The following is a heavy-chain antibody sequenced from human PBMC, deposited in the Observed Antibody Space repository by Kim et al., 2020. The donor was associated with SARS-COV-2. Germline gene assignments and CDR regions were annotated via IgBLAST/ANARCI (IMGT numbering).Heavy chain of an antibody. CDR1: GFTFSDHD. V-gene: IGHV3-72*01. CDR2: TRNRANSYTT. J-gene: IGHJ4*01. CDR3: ARVSGDYDLDY. D-gene: IGHD4-17*01. Sequence: GGSLRLSCAASGFTFSDHDMDWVRQAPGKGQEWVGRTRNRANSYTTEYAASVKGRFTISRDESKNSLYLQMNSLKTEDTAVYYCARVSGDYDLDYWGQGTLVTVSS.